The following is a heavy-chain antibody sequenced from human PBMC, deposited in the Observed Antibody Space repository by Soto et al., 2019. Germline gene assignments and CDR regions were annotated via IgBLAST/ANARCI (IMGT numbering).Heavy chain of an antibody. CDR2: LYSGGKS. CDR1: GFNFDNSY. V-gene: IGHV3-53*01. J-gene: IGHJ4*02. D-gene: IGHD2-2*01. CDR3: SKNNVAPAFVGFEY. Sequence: PVGSLRLSCAASGFNFDNSYMSWVRQAPGKGLEWVAILYSGGKSYYAESVRGRFTISRDISKNTLDLQMNRLTADDTAVYYCSKNNVAPAFVGFEYWGQGTLVTVSS.